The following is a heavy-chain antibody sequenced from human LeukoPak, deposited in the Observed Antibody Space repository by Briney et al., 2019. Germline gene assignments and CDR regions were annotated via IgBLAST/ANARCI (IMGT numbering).Heavy chain of an antibody. Sequence: GASVKVSCKASGGTFSSYAISWVRQAPGQGLEWMGRIIPIFGTANYAQKFQGRVTITTDESTSTAYMELSSLRSEDTAVYYCAREPIYSGYDPDYYYYYYMDVWGKGTTVTVSS. CDR1: GGTFSSYA. V-gene: IGHV1-69*05. CDR2: IIPIFGTA. J-gene: IGHJ6*03. D-gene: IGHD5-12*01. CDR3: AREPIYSGYDPDYYYYYYMDV.